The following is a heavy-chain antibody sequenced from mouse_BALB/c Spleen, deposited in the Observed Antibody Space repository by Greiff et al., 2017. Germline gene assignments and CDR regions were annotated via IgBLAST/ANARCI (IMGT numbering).Heavy chain of an antibody. CDR3: ARPLYYGNAMDY. J-gene: IGHJ4*01. CDR2: IDPENGNT. D-gene: IGHD2-1*01. Sequence: EVQLQQSGAELVRPGALVKLSCKASGFNIKDYYMHWVKQRPEQGLEWIGWIDPENGNTIYDPKFQGKASITADTSSNTAYLQLSSLTSEDTAVYYCARPLYYGNAMDYWGQGTSVTVSS. CDR1: GFNIKDYY. V-gene: IGHV14-1*02.